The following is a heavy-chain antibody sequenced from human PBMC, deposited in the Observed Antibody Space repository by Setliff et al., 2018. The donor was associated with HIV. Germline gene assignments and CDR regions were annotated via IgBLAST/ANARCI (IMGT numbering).Heavy chain of an antibody. CDR3: AREYSSSWYSYYYYGMDV. V-gene: IGHV3-74*01. CDR1: GFTFSKYW. J-gene: IGHJ6*02. Sequence: GGSLRLSCAASGFTFSKYWMYWVRQAPGKGLVWVSRIRTDGGYTAYADSVKGRFTISRDNAKNSLYLQMNSLRAEDTAVYYCAREYSSSWYSYYYYGMDVWGQGTTVTVSS. D-gene: IGHD6-13*01. CDR2: IRTDGGYT.